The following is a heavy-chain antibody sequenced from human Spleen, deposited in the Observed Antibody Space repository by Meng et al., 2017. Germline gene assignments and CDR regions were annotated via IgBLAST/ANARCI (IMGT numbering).Heavy chain of an antibody. J-gene: IGHJ5*02. D-gene: IGHD2-2*01. CDR1: GCSISSDNY. CDR3: AREGGDCSSTSCPNWFDP. Sequence: QVQLQESGPGLVKPSQTLSLTCTVSGCSISSDNYWSWIRQPPGKGLEWIGYIYYSGRTYYNPSLKSRLTISVDTSKNQFSLKLSSVTAADTAVYYCAREGGDCSSTSCPNWFDPWGQGTLVTVSS. V-gene: IGHV4-30-4*01. CDR2: IYYSGRT.